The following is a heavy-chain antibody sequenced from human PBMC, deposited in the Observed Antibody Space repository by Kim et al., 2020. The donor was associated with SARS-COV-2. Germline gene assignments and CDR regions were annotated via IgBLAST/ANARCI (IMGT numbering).Heavy chain of an antibody. CDR3: AREDYGGDSRGFDY. D-gene: IGHD2-21*02. J-gene: IGHJ4*02. V-gene: IGHV6-1*01. CDR1: GDRVSSKSAA. CDR2: TFYRSKWYN. Sequence: SQTLSLTCAIPGDRVSSKSAAWNWVRQSPSRGLECLGRTFYRSKWYNEYALSVKSRITINPDTSKNQFSLQLNSVTPEDTALYYCAREDYGGDSRGFDYWGQGTLVTVSS.